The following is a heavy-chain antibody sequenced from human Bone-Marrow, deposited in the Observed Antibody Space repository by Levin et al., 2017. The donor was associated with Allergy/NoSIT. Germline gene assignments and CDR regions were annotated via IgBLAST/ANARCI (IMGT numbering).Heavy chain of an antibody. Sequence: SETLSLTCTVSGGSISSGGYYWSWIRQHPGKGLEWIGYIYYSGSTYYNPSLKSRVTISVDTSKNQFSLKLSSVTAADTAVYYCARGAVDSSSWYTRRDNWFDPWGQGTLVTVSS. CDR2: IYYSGST. CDR1: GGSISSGGYY. V-gene: IGHV4-31*03. CDR3: ARGAVDSSSWYTRRDNWFDP. D-gene: IGHD6-13*01. J-gene: IGHJ5*02.